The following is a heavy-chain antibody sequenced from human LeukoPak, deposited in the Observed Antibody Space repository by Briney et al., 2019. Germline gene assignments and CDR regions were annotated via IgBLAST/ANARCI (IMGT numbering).Heavy chain of an antibody. V-gene: IGHV4-31*03. CDR1: GSSLSSVGYY. Sequence: SETLSLTCTVSGSSLSSVGYYWSWIRQHPGKGLEWIGYIYYSGSTFYNPSLKSRVTISVDTSKNEFCLKLSSVTAADTAVYYCARSLGKFDYWGQGTLVTVSS. J-gene: IGHJ4*02. D-gene: IGHD3-10*01. CDR3: ARSLGKFDY. CDR2: IYYSGST.